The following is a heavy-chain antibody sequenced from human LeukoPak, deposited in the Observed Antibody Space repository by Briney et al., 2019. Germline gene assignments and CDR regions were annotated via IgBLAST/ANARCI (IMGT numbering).Heavy chain of an antibody. CDR2: ISYDGSNK. CDR1: RFIFSNYG. CDR3: ASWSDQLLSYFDY. J-gene: IGHJ4*02. V-gene: IGHV3-30*03. D-gene: IGHD2-2*01. Sequence: GGSLRLSCAASRFIFSNYGMHWVRQAPGKRLEWVALISYDGSNKYYADSVKGRFTISRDNSKNTLYLQMSSLRAEDTAVYYCASWSDQLLSYFDYWGQGTLVTVSS.